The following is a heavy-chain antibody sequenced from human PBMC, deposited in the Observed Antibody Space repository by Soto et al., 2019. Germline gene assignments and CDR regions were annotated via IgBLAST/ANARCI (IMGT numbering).Heavy chain of an antibody. CDR3: AAARPPGHGFPPYYLNY. CDR2: ISAGGGST. V-gene: IGHV3-23*01. Sequence: GGPLRLSCAAAGFTFDSYAMSWVRQAPGKGLEWVSTISAGGGSTYYADSVKGRLTISRDNSKTTVYLNLSSLRAEDTAVYFCAAARPPGHGFPPYYLNYWXLGTLVTVSS. D-gene: IGHD5-12*01. CDR1: GFTFDSYA. J-gene: IGHJ4*02.